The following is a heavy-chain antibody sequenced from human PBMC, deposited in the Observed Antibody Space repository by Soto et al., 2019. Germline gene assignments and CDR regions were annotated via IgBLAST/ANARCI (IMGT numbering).Heavy chain of an antibody. CDR2: ISYDGSNK. CDR3: ARQNHGYVRAFDI. D-gene: IGHD5-12*01. Sequence: VQLVESGGGVVQPGRSLRLSCAASGFTFSTYGMRWVRQAPGKGLEWVALISYDGSNKYYADSVKGRFTISRDNSKNTLYLQMNSLRAEDTAVYYCARQNHGYVRAFDIWGQGTMVTVSS. J-gene: IGHJ3*02. CDR1: GFTFSTYG. V-gene: IGHV3-30*03.